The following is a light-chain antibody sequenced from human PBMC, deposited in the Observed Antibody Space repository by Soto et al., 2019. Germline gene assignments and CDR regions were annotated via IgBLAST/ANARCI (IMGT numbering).Light chain of an antibody. CDR1: QSVSSY. CDR2: DAS. V-gene: IGKV3-11*01. Sequence: EMVMTQSPAILSVSPGESATLSCRASQSVSSYLAWYQQKPGQAPRLLIYDASNRATGIPARFSGSGSGTDFTLTISSLVPEDFAVYYCQQRSNWPPITFGQGTRLEIK. CDR3: QQRSNWPPIT. J-gene: IGKJ5*01.